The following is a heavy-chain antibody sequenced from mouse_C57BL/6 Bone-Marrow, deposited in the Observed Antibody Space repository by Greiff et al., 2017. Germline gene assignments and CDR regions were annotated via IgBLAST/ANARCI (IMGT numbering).Heavy chain of an antibody. CDR1: GYTFTDYE. CDR3: TRPTTVQFAY. CDR2: IDPETGGT. J-gene: IGHJ3*01. D-gene: IGHD2-9*01. V-gene: IGHV1-15*01. Sequence: VQLQASGAELVRPGASVTLSCKASGYTFTDYEMHWVKQTPVHGLEWIGAIDPETGGTASNQKFKGKAILTADKSSSTAYMELRSLTSEESAVYYCTRPTTVQFAYWGQGTLVTVSA.